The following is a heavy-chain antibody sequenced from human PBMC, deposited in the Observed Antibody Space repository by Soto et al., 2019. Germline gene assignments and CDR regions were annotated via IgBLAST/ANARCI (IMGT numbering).Heavy chain of an antibody. J-gene: IGHJ4*02. CDR1: GFTFSSYS. CDR3: AKYLLGVVITPFDY. Sequence: PGGSLRLSCAASGFTFSSYSMNWVRQAPGKGLEWVSFITSSNSNKNYADSVKGRFTISRDNSKNTLYLQMNSLRAEDTAVYYCAKYLLGVVITPFDYWGQGTLVTVSS. CDR2: ITSSNSNK. D-gene: IGHD3-3*01. V-gene: IGHV3-21*04.